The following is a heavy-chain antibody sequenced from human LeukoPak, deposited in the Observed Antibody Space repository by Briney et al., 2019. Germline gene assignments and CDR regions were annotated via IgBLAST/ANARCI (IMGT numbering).Heavy chain of an antibody. D-gene: IGHD4-17*01. CDR2: ISSSNSYI. V-gene: IGHV3-21*01. CDR1: GFTFSSYT. CDR3: ARPPGMGGNGDFDAFDI. Sequence: GGSLRLSCAASGFTFSSYTMNWVRQAPGKGLEWVSSISSSNSYIYYADSVKGRFTISTDNTNNSLYLQMSSLRGGDTAVYYCARPPGMGGNGDFDAFDIWGQGTMVTVSS. J-gene: IGHJ3*02.